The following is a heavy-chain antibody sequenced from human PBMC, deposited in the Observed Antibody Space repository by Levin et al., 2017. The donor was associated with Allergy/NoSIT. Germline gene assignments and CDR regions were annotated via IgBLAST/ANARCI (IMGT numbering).Heavy chain of an antibody. CDR3: ARDPESLTGDRYMDV. Sequence: GGSLRLSCEGSGFTFSTYSLHWVRQAPGKGLEYISTISKNGDSTYYADSVKGRFTISRDNSKNTLYLQMGSLRIEDMAVYYCARDPESLTGDRYMDVWGKGTTVIVS. J-gene: IGHJ6*03. CDR1: GFTFSTYS. CDR2: ISKNGDST. V-gene: IGHV3-64*02. D-gene: IGHD7-27*01.